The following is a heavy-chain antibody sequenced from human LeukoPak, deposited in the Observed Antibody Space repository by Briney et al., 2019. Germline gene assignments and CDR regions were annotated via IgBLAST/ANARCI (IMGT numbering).Heavy chain of an antibody. CDR2: ILYSGTT. V-gene: IGHV4-59*01. D-gene: IGHD3-3*01. Sequence: SETLSLTSTVSGGSISPYYWSWIRQTPGKGLEWIGYILYSGTTTNYNPSLKSRVTISVDTSKNQFSLKLSSVTAADTAVYYCAREGGFYRPLDYLGQGTLVTVSS. CDR1: GGSISPYY. CDR3: AREGGFYRPLDY. J-gene: IGHJ4*02.